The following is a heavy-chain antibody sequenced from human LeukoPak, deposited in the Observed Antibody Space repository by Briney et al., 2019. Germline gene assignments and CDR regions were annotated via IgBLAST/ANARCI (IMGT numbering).Heavy chain of an antibody. J-gene: IGHJ6*02. CDR2: IYSGGST. V-gene: IGHV3-53*01. Sequence: GRSLRLSCAASGFTVSNNYMNWVRPAPGKGLEWVSVIYSGGSTHYPDSVKGRFAISRDNAKNTLYLQMNSLRAEDTAVYYCAREYQGMDVWGQGTTVTVS. CDR1: GFTVSNNY. D-gene: IGHD2-2*01. CDR3: AREYQGMDV.